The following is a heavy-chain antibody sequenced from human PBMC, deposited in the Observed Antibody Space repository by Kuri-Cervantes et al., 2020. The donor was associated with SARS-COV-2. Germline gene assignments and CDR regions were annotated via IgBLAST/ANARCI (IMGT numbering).Heavy chain of an antibody. J-gene: IGHJ4*02. Sequence: ASVKVSCKVSGYTLTELSMHWVRQAPGKGLEWMGGFDPEDGETIYAQKFLGRITMTADKSTTTADLELRSLRSDDTAVYYCARVNWDVPFTTLDYWGQGTRVTVSS. D-gene: IGHD1-1*01. CDR3: ARVNWDVPFTTLDY. V-gene: IGHV1-24*01. CDR1: GYTLTELS. CDR2: FDPEDGET.